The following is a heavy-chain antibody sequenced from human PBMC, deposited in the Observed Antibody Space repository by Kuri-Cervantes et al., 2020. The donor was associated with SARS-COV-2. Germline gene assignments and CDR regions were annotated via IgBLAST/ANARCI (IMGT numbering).Heavy chain of an antibody. CDR2: MSAYNGNT. CDR1: NYTYISYG. Sequence: ASVKVSCKASNYTYISYGISWVRQAPGQGLEWMGWMSAYNGNTNYAQKLQGRVTMTTDTSTSTAYMELRSLTSDDTAVYYCAREAGGDPAAVGIDYWGQGTLVTVSS. V-gene: IGHV1-18*01. CDR3: AREAGGDPAAVGIDY. D-gene: IGHD6-13*01. J-gene: IGHJ4*02.